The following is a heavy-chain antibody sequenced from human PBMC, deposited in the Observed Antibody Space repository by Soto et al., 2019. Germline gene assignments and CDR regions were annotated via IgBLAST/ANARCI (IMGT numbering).Heavy chain of an antibody. V-gene: IGHV4-39*01. CDR1: GGSISSSSYY. J-gene: IGHJ5*02. CDR3: ARGSGWSGSYNWFDP. Sequence: KPSETLSLTCTVSGGSISSSSYYWGWIRQPPGKGLEWIGSIYYSGSTYYNPSLKSRVTISVDTSKNQFSLKLSSVTAADTAVYYCARGSGWSGSYNWFDPWGQGTLVTVSS. D-gene: IGHD3-10*01. CDR2: IYYSGST.